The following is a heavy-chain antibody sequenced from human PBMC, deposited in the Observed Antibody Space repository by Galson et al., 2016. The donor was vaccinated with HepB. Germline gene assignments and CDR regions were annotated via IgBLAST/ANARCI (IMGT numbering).Heavy chain of an antibody. J-gene: IGHJ4*02. CDR1: GFTFSSYN. Sequence: SLRLSCAASGFTFSSYNMNWVRQAPGKGLEWVSYISYSGSVIYYADSVKGRFTISRDNAKNSLYLQMNNLRPEDMALYYCVKNSEVIAATSSYDSWGQGTQVTVTS. D-gene: IGHD6-13*01. CDR2: ISYSGSVI. V-gene: IGHV3-48*04. CDR3: VKNSEVIAATSSYDS.